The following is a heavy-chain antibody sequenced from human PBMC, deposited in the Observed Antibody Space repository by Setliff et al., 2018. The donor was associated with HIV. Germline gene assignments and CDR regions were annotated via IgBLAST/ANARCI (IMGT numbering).Heavy chain of an antibody. CDR2: VTPDGGEI. Sequence: GGSLRLSCAASGFMFGVDWMSWVRQTPGKGLEWVASVTPDGGEIYYVESVKGRFTISRDNAKNSLYLQLNRLRGEDTAMYYCVSHPWGVSGWSAVYFKNWGQGTLVTVSS. CDR3: VSHPWGVSGWSAVYFKN. CDR1: GFMFGVDW. J-gene: IGHJ1*01. D-gene: IGHD6-19*01. V-gene: IGHV3-7*01.